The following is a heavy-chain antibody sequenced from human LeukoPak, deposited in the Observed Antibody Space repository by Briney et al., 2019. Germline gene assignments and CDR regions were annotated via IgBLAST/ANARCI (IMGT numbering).Heavy chain of an antibody. CDR1: GYTFTSYY. Sequence: ASVKVSCKASGYTFTSYYMHWVRQAPGQGLEWMGIINPSGGSTSYAQKFQGRVTMTRDTSTSTVYMELSSLRSEDTAVYYCARAPPYTMIVVALDAFDIWGQGTMVTVSS. D-gene: IGHD3-22*01. CDR3: ARAPPYTMIVVALDAFDI. CDR2: INPSGGST. J-gene: IGHJ3*02. V-gene: IGHV1-46*01.